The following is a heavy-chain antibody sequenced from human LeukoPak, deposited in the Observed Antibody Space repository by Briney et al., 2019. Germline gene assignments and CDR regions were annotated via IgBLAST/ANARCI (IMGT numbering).Heavy chain of an antibody. CDR3: AKEYYDFWSGYYVRYYYYGMDV. J-gene: IGHJ6*02. CDR2: ISWNSGSI. CDR1: GFTFDNYA. D-gene: IGHD3-3*01. V-gene: IGHV3-9*01. Sequence: PGGSLRLSCAASGFTFDNYAMHWVRQAPGKGLEWVSGISWNSGSIGYADSVKGRFTISRDNAKNSLYLQMNSLRAEDTALYYCAKEYYDFWSGYYVRYYYYGMDVWGQGTTVTVSS.